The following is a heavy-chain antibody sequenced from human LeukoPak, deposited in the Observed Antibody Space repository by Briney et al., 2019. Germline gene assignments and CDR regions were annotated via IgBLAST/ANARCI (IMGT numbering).Heavy chain of an antibody. J-gene: IGHJ6*03. CDR2: LNHSGST. D-gene: IGHD3-10*01. CDR3: ARHRRMVRGVTPHYYYMDV. CDR1: GWSFSGYY. V-gene: IGHV4-34*01. Sequence: SETLSLTCAVYGWSFSGYYWSWLRQPPGKGLEWIGELNHSGSTNYNPSLKSRVTISVDTSKNQFSLKLSSVTAADTAVYYCARHRRMVRGVTPHYYYMDVWGKGTTVTISS.